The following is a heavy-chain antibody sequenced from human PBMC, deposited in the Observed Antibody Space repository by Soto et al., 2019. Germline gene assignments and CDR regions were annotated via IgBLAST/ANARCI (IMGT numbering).Heavy chain of an antibody. CDR1: GVSISTYY. CDR2: IYYSGST. Sequence: SETLSLTCTVSGVSISTYYWSWIRRPPGKGLEWSGYIYYSGSTNYNPSLKIRVTISVDTSKNQFSLKLSSVTAADTAVYYCARQTDDFWRGYGKRPDPSSYYYMDVWGKGTTVTVSS. CDR3: ARQTDDFWRGYGKRPDPSSYYYMDV. J-gene: IGHJ6*03. D-gene: IGHD3-3*01. V-gene: IGHV4-59*08.